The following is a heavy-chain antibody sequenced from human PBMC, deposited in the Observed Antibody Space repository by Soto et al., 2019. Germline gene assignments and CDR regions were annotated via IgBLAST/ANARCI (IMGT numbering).Heavy chain of an antibody. CDR1: GYTFTGYY. CDR2: INPNSGGT. CDR3: ARDGSSYYYGMDV. D-gene: IGHD6-6*01. J-gene: IGHJ6*02. Sequence: EAAVKVSCKACGYTFTGYYMHWVRQAPGQGLEWMGWINPNSGGTNYAQKFQGRVTMTRDTSISTAYMELSRLRSDDTAVYYCARDGSSYYYGMDVWGQGTTVTVSS. V-gene: IGHV1-2*02.